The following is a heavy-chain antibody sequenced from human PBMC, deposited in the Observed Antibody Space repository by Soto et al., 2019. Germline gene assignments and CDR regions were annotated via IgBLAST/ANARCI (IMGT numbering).Heavy chain of an antibody. CDR2: IYYSGNT. D-gene: IGHD6-13*01. CDR1: GGSLGSSSYY. J-gene: IGHJ4*02. CDR3: ASIAAPGTTHFDF. V-gene: IGHV4-39*01. Sequence: TLSLTCTVSGGSLGSSSYYWGWIRQSPGKGLEWIGNIYYSGNTFYNPSLKSRVTISVDTSKNQFYLHLSSVTAADTAIFYCASIAAPGTTHFDFWGQGTLVTVSS.